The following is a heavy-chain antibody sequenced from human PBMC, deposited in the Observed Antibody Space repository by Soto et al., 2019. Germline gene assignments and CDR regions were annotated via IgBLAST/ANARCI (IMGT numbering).Heavy chain of an antibody. CDR3: AKDRAGTVTTPDY. CDR2: INSSGGST. V-gene: IGHV3-23*01. J-gene: IGHJ4*02. D-gene: IGHD4-4*01. CDR1: GFTFSSYA. Sequence: PGGSLRLSCAASGFTFSSYAMSWVRQAPGKGLEWVSVINSSGGSTYYADSVKGRLTISRDNSKNTLYLQMNSLRAEDTAVYYCAKDRAGTVTTPDYWGQGTLVTVSS.